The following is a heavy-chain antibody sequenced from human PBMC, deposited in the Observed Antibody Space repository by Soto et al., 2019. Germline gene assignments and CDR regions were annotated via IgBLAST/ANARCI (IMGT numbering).Heavy chain of an antibody. J-gene: IGHJ4*02. CDR2: INPSGSST. Sequence: QVQLVQSGAEVKMPGASVKVSCKASGYTFTSYYMYWVRQAPGQGLECMGIINPSGSSTTYAQKLQGRVTMTRDTSTSTVYMELSSLRSEDTAVYYCARDHGGNSGAFDYWGQGTLVTVSS. V-gene: IGHV1-46*04. D-gene: IGHD2-21*02. CDR3: ARDHGGNSGAFDY. CDR1: GYTFTSYY.